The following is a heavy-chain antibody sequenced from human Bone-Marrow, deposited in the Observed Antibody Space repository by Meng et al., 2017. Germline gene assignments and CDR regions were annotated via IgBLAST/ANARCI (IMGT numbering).Heavy chain of an antibody. D-gene: IGHD6-6*01. CDR2: ISYSGST. CDR1: SGSINSYF. J-gene: IGHJ4*02. CDR3: ARAIATRPDVFDY. Sequence: QVQLQESGPGLVKPSETLSLPCTVSSGSINSYFWSWIRQPPGKGPEWIGYISYSGSTNYNPSLKSRVTISVDTSKNQFSLKLSSVTAADTAVYYCARAIATRPDVFDYWGQGTLVPSPQ. V-gene: IGHV4-59*01.